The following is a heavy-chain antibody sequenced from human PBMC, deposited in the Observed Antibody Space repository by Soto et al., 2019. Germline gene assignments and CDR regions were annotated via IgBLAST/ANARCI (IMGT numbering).Heavy chain of an antibody. CDR3: IGRPVLEWLL. Sequence: GGSLRLSCAASGFSFRDAWMNWVRQAPGKGLEWVARVRSKVNGETTEYAAPVKGRFTISRDDSRDTLYLQMNSLKIEDTAVNYCIGRPVLEWLLWGQGTLVTVSS. CDR1: GFSFRDAW. CDR2: VRSKVNGETT. J-gene: IGHJ4*02. D-gene: IGHD3-3*01. V-gene: IGHV3-15*07.